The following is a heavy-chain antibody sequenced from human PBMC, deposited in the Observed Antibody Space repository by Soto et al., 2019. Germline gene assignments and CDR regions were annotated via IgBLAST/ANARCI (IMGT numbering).Heavy chain of an antibody. CDR3: ARVGGYGMDV. Sequence: TSETLSLTCAVSAYSISSGYYWGWIRQPPGKGLEWIGSIYHSGSTYNNPSLKSRVTISVDTSKNQFSLKLSSVTAADTAVYYCARVGGYGMDVWGQGTTVTVSS. V-gene: IGHV4-38-2*01. D-gene: IGHD3-10*01. CDR1: AYSISSGYY. CDR2: IYHSGST. J-gene: IGHJ6*02.